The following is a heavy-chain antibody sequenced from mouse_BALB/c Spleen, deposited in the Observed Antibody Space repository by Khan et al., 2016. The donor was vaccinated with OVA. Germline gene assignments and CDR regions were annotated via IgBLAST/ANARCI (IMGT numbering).Heavy chain of an antibody. CDR3: ARRGVYGIFAY. Sequence: QVRLQQSGAELAKPGASVKMSCKASGYTFTTYWMHWVKQRPGQGLDWIGYINPSTGYTEYNQKFKDKATLTADKSSSTAYMQLNSLTSEDSAVYYCARRGVYGIFAYWGQGNLVTVSA. V-gene: IGHV1-7*01. CDR1: GYTFTTYW. J-gene: IGHJ3*01. CDR2: INPSTGYT. D-gene: IGHD2-1*01.